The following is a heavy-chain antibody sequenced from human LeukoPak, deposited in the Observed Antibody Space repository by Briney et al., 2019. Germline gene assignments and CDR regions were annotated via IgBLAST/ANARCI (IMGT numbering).Heavy chain of an antibody. CDR3: AGSPRPVGMDV. V-gene: IGHV1-46*01. D-gene: IGHD3-10*01. CDR2: INPSGGST. Sequence: WMGIINPSGGSTSYAQKFQGRVTMTRDTSTSTVYMELSSLRSEDTAVYYCAGSPRPVGMDVWGQGTTVTVSS. J-gene: IGHJ6*02.